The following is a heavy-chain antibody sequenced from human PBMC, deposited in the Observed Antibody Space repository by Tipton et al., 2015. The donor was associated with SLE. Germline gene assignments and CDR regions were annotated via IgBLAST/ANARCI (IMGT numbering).Heavy chain of an antibody. D-gene: IGHD6-6*01. CDR1: GYSISSGYY. J-gene: IGHJ3*02. CDR2: IYHSGSP. CDR3: ARDPSQYSSSADAFDI. V-gene: IGHV4-38-2*02. Sequence: TLSLTCTVSGYSISSGYYWGRIRQPPGKGLEWIGSIYHSGSPYYNPSLKSRVTISVDTSKNQFPLKLSSVTAADTAVYYCARDPSQYSSSADAFDIWGQGTMVTVSS.